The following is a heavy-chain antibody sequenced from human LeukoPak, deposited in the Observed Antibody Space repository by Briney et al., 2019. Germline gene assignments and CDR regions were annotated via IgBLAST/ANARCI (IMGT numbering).Heavy chain of an antibody. D-gene: IGHD3-22*01. CDR2: ISGSGGST. V-gene: IGHV3-23*01. Sequence: GGSLRLSCAASGFTFSSYAMTWVRQAPGKGLEWVSGISGSGGSTQYADSVKGRFTISRDNSKNTLYLQMSSLRAEDTAEYYCAKDYYYDSSGYPIYYNMNAWGQGTTVTVSS. J-gene: IGHJ6*02. CDR1: GFTFSSYA. CDR3: AKDYYYDSSGYPIYYNMNA.